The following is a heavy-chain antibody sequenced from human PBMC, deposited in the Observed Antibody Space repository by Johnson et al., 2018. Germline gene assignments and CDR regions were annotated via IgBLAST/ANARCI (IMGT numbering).Heavy chain of an antibody. J-gene: IGHJ3*02. V-gene: IGHV3-30-3*01. CDR2: ISHDVTYK. Sequence: QVQLVQSGGGVVRPGRAXRLSCVASGFTFSSSTVHWVRPAPGKGLEWVAVISHDVTYKYYADSVKGRGTIPSYNSQNTLFLQMHNLREENSAVCYCARGLPIFDFVWETFQFPVGPFDIWGQGTMVTVSS. CDR1: GFTFSSST. CDR3: ARGLPIFDFVWETFQFPVGPFDI. D-gene: IGHD3-16*01.